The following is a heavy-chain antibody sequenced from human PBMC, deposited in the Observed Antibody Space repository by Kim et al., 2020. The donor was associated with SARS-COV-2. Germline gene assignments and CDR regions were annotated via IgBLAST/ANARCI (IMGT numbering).Heavy chain of an antibody. CDR3: ARSRGSSVIMIVVVIDALDI. D-gene: IGHD3-22*01. CDR1: GGSISSGGYY. Sequence: SETLSLTCTVSGGSISSGGYYWSWLRQHPGKGLEWIGYIYYSGSTYYNPSLKIRVTISVDTSKTQFSLKLSSVTAADTAVYYCARSRGSSVIMIVVVIDALDIGGQGTMFTVSS. CDR2: IYYSGST. J-gene: IGHJ3*02. V-gene: IGHV4-31*03.